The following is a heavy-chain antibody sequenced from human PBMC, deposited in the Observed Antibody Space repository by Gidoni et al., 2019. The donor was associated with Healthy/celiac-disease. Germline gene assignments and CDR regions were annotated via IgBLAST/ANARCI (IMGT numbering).Heavy chain of an antibody. Sequence: EVQLVESGGGLVKPGGSLRLSCAASGFTFSSYSMNWVRQAPGKGLEWVSSISSSSSYIYYADSVKGRFTIPRDNAKNSLYLQMNSLRAEDTAVYYCARDQVPMGVVVILDVWGQGTTVTVSS. V-gene: IGHV3-21*01. CDR2: ISSSSSYI. CDR1: GFTFSSYS. D-gene: IGHD3-22*01. CDR3: ARDQVPMGVVVILDV. J-gene: IGHJ6*02.